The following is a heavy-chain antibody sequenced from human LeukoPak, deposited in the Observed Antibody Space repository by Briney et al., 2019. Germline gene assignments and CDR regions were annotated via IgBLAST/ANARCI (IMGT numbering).Heavy chain of an antibody. J-gene: IGHJ5*02. V-gene: IGHV1-24*01. CDR2: FDPDDGET. CDR3: AAERELIS. D-gene: IGHD1-26*01. CDR1: GYMLTEVS. Sequence: ASVKVSCKVPGYMLTEVSIHWVRQAPGKGLEGMGSFDPDDGETIYAQKFQGRLSMTEDTSAATAYMELSSLRSEDTAVYFCAAERELISWGQGTLVTVSS.